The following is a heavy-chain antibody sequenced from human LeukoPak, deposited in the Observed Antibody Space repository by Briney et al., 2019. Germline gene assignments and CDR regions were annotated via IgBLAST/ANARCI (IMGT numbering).Heavy chain of an antibody. D-gene: IGHD3-22*01. Sequence: SETLSLTCTVSGGSISSYYWSWIRQPPGKGLEWIGYIYYSGSTNYNPSLKSRVTISVDTSKNQFSLKLSSVTAADTAVYYCARHQSDYYDSSGYHPADAFDIWGQGTMVTVSS. J-gene: IGHJ3*02. CDR1: GGSISSYY. CDR3: ARHQSDYYDSSGYHPADAFDI. V-gene: IGHV4-59*08. CDR2: IYYSGST.